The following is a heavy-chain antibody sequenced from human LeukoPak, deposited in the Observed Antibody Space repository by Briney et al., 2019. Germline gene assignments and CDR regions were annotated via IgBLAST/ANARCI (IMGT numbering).Heavy chain of an antibody. CDR3: ARESRYYYDSSGYLNWFDP. Sequence: GGSLRLSCAASGFTFSSFAMHWVRRAPGKGLEWVAVILYDGSNKYYADSVKGRFTISRDDSKNTLYLQMNSLRPEDTAVYYCARESRYYYDSSGYLNWFDPWGQGTLVTVSS. CDR2: ILYDGSNK. J-gene: IGHJ5*02. D-gene: IGHD3-22*01. CDR1: GFTFSSFA. V-gene: IGHV3-30*01.